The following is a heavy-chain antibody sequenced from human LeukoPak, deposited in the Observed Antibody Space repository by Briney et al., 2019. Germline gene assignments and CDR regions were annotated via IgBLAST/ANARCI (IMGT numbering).Heavy chain of an antibody. V-gene: IGHV3-30-3*01. Sequence: GRSLRLSCAASGSTFSSYPMHWVRQAPGKGLEWRAFISYDGSNEYYADSVKGRFTISRDNSKNTLHLQMNSLRAEDTAVYYCARDRCGYSSTCPFDYWGQGTLVTVPS. CDR1: GSTFSSYP. J-gene: IGHJ4*02. D-gene: IGHD6-13*01. CDR2: ISYDGSNE. CDR3: ARDRCGYSSTCPFDY.